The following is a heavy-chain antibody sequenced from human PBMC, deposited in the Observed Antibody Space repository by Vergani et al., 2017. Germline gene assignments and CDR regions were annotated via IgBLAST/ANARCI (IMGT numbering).Heavy chain of an antibody. D-gene: IGHD6-19*01. J-gene: IGHJ4*02. Sequence: EVQLLESGGGLVQPGGSLRLSCAASGFTFSSYAMSWVRQAPGKGLEWVSAISGSGGSPYYADSVKGRFTISRDNSKNTLYLQMNSLRAEDTAVYYCAKGGGQWLVLGYFDYWGQGTLVTVSS. CDR1: GFTFSSYA. CDR3: AKGGGQWLVLGYFDY. CDR2: ISGSGGSP. V-gene: IGHV3-23*01.